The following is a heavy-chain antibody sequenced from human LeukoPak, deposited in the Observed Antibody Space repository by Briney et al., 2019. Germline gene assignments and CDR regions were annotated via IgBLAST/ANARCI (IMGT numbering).Heavy chain of an antibody. CDR3: ARQTGSGLFILP. Sequence: GSLRLSCVASGFTFSRYWMHWVRQAPGKGLEWIGSIYYSGNTYYNASLKSQVSISIDTSKNQFSLRLTSVTAADTAVYYCARQTGSGLFILPGGQGTLVTVSS. CDR2: IYYSGNT. D-gene: IGHD3/OR15-3a*01. J-gene: IGHJ4*02. CDR1: GFTFSRYW. V-gene: IGHV4-39*01.